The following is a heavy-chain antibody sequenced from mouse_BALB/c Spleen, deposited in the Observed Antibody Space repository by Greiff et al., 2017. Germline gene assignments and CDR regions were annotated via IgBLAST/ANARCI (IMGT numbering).Heavy chain of an antibody. CDR1: GFTFSSYT. D-gene: IGHD2-4*01. Sequence: EVKVEESGGGLVKPGGSLKLSCAASGFTFSSYTMSWVRQTPEKRLEWVATISSGGSYTYYPDSVKGRFTISRDNAKNTLYLQMSSLKSEDTAMYYCTRDDYGESRGFAYWGQGTLVTVSA. J-gene: IGHJ3*01. V-gene: IGHV5-6-4*01. CDR2: ISSGGSYT. CDR3: TRDDYGESRGFAY.